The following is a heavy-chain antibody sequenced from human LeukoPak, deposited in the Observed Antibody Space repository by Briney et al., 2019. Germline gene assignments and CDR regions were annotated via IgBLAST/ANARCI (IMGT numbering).Heavy chain of an antibody. CDR1: GGTFSSYA. J-gene: IGHJ3*02. D-gene: IGHD3-9*01. V-gene: IGHV1-69*13. Sequence: ASVTLSCKASGGTFSSYAMSWVRQAPGQGLEWMGRIIPIFGTANYAQKFQGRVTITADESTSTAYMEMSSLRSEDTAVYYCARGTVLRYFDWLLWDAFDIWGQGTMVTVSS. CDR3: ARGTVLRYFDWLLWDAFDI. CDR2: IIPIFGTA.